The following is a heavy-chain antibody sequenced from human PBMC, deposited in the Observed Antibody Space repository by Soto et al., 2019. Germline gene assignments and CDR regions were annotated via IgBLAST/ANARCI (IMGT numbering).Heavy chain of an antibody. CDR2: FYPSDSYA. V-gene: IGHV5-51*01. CDR1: GYSLTTSW. CDR3: ARHRGAPELQAFDS. Sequence: EVQLVQSGAEVKKPGESLKISCKNSGYSLTTSWLGWVRQTPGKGLDWMGIFYPSDSYARYSPSFQGKVPITADKSISTAYLQWSSLKASDTAMYYCARHRGAPELQAFDSWGQGTMVTVSS. D-gene: IGHD1-7*01. J-gene: IGHJ3*02.